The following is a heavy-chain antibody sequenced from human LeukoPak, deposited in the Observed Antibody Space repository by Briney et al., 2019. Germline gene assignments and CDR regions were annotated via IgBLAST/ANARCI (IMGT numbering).Heavy chain of an antibody. V-gene: IGHV1-2*02. D-gene: IGHD4-23*01. CDR3: ARALYYGGNQRAHDTFDI. CDR1: GYIFTDYY. J-gene: IGHJ3*02. Sequence: GASAKLSCKASGYIFTDYYMHCVRQARGQALEWMGWFNPASGGRKYAQEFEGRVTITRDTSIHTAYREMSSLGFGDTAVYYCARALYYGGNQRAHDTFDIWGQGTLVTVSS. CDR2: FNPASGGR.